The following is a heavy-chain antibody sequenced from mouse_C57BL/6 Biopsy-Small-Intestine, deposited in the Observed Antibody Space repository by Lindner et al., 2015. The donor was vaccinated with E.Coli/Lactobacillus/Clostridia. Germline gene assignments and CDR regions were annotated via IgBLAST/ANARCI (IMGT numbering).Heavy chain of an antibody. J-gene: IGHJ1*03. CDR2: IDPSDSYT. CDR1: GYTFTSYW. V-gene: IGHV1-59*01. Sequence: VQLQESGAELVKPGASVKLSCKASGYTFTSYWMHWVKQRPGQGLEWIGVIDPSDSYTNYNQKFKGKATLTVDTSSSTAYMQLSSLTSEDSAIYYCARGGYGRGYWYFDVWGTGTTVTVSS. D-gene: IGHD1-1*01. CDR3: ARGGYGRGYWYFDV.